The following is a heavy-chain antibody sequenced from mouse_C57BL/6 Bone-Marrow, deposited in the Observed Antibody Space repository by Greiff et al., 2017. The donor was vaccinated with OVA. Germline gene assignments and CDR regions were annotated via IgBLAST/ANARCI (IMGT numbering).Heavy chain of an antibody. CDR1: GFTFSDYY. CDR2: ISHGGGST. CDR3: ARLNFYWYFDV. V-gene: IGHV5-12*01. D-gene: IGHD1-3*01. J-gene: IGHJ1*03. Sequence: EVQLVQSGGGLVQPGGSLKLSCAASGFTFSDYYMYWVRQTPEQSLEWVANISHGGGSTYYPDTVKGRFTLSRDNAKNTLYLQMSRLKSEDTAMYYCARLNFYWYFDVWGTGTTVTVSS.